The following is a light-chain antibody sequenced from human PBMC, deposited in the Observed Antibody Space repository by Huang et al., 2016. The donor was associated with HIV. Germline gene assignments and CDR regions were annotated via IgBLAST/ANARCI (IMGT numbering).Light chain of an antibody. CDR3: QQYGSSRGT. CDR2: GAS. CDR1: RNITNKS. Sequence: EIVLTQSPATLAVSPGERVTLFCRASRNITNKSLAWYQQEPGQAPRLLIYGASNRATDIPDRFSGRGSGTDFTLTISRLEAEDFAVYYCQQYGSSRGTFGQGTKVEIK. V-gene: IGKV3-20*01. J-gene: IGKJ1*01.